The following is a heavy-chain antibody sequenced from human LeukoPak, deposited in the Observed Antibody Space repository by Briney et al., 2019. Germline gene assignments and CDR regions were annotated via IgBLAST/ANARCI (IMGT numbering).Heavy chain of an antibody. CDR1: GFTFSRFW. CDR3: ARVRTGDDFNPFDY. J-gene: IGHJ4*02. Sequence: HPGGSLRLSCAASGFTFSRFWIYWVRHAPGKGLVWVSRINSDGSETMYADSVKGRFTISRDNAKNTLYLQMNSLRAEDTAAYYCARVRTGDDFNPFDYWGQGTLVTVSS. V-gene: IGHV3-74*03. CDR2: INSDGSET. D-gene: IGHD3-16*01.